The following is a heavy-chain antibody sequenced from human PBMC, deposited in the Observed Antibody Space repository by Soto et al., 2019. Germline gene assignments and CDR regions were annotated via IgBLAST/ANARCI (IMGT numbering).Heavy chain of an antibody. J-gene: IGHJ6*03. D-gene: IGHD3-16*01. CDR3: ARGGLFNYYYYMDV. V-gene: IGHV3-33*01. CDR2: IWYDGSNK. CDR1: GFTFSSYG. Sequence: QVQLVESGGGVVQPGRSLRLSCAAAGFTFSSYGMHWVRQAPGKGLEWVAVIWYDGSNKYYAVSVKGRFTISRDNSKNTLYLQMNSLRAEDTAVYYCARGGLFNYYYYMDVWGKGTTVTVS.